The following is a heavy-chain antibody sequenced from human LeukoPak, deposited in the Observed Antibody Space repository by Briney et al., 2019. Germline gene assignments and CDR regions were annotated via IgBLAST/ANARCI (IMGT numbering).Heavy chain of an antibody. CDR2: ISYDGSNK. D-gene: IGHD1-26*01. CDR1: GFTFSSYA. J-gene: IGHJ4*02. V-gene: IGHV3-30*04. Sequence: GRSLRLSCAASGFTFSSYAMRWVRQAPGKGLEWVAVISYDGSNKYYADSVKGRFTISRDNSKNTLYLQMNSLRAEDTAVYYCAREGSYGYFDYWGQGTLVTVSS. CDR3: AREGSYGYFDY.